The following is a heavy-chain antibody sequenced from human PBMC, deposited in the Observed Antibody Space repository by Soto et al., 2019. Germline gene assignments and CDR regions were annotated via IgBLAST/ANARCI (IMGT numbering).Heavy chain of an antibody. J-gene: IGHJ4*02. CDR2: ITGSGIST. V-gene: IGHV3-23*01. CDR3: AKGESFAGSSHFDY. Sequence: GGSLRLSCAASGFTFSHYALTWVRRAPGKGLEWVSSITGSGISTYYADSLKGRFTVSRDNPKNTLYLQMNSLRAEDTAIYYCAKGESFAGSSHFDYWGQGTRVTVSS. D-gene: IGHD1-26*01. CDR1: GFTFSHYA.